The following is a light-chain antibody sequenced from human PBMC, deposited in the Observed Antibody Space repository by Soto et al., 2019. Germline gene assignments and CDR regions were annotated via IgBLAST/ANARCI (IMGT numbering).Light chain of an antibody. CDR3: QQYNNWTPLT. V-gene: IGKV3-15*01. J-gene: IGKJ4*01. Sequence: EIVMTQFPATLSVSPGEIATISCRASQSVNSNLAWYQQKPGQAPRRRLSGASTRATGIPARLSGSGSGTEFTLAISSLQSAEFGVYYCQQYNNWTPLTFGGGTKVEIK. CDR2: GAS. CDR1: QSVNSN.